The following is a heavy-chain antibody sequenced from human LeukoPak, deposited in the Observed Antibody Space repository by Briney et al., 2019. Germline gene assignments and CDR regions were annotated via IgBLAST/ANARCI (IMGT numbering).Heavy chain of an antibody. D-gene: IGHD3-3*01. J-gene: IGHJ4*02. CDR3: ARGTCYDFWSGYYPFFDY. Sequence: GGSLRLSCAASGFTFSSYAMHWVRQAPGKGLEWVAVISYDGSNKYYADSVKGRFTISRDNSKNTLYLQMNSLRAEDTAVYYCARGTCYDFWSGYYPFFDYWGQGTLVTVSS. V-gene: IGHV3-30-3*01. CDR1: GFTFSSYA. CDR2: ISYDGSNK.